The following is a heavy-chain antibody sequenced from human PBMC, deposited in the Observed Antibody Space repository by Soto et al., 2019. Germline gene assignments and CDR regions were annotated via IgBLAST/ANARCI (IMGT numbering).Heavy chain of an antibody. Sequence: SVKVSCKASGGTFSSYAISWVRQAPGQGLEWMGRVIPILGMANYAQKFQGRVTITADKSTSTVYMELSSLRSEDTAVYYCARGGAVVVPGAVDRHNWFDPWGQGTLVTVSS. CDR3: ARGGAVVVPGAVDRHNWFDP. D-gene: IGHD2-2*01. J-gene: IGHJ5*02. CDR2: VIPILGMA. V-gene: IGHV1-69*04. CDR1: GGTFSSYA.